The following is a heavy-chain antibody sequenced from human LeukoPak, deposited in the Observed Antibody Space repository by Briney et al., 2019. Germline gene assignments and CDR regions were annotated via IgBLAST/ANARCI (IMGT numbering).Heavy chain of an antibody. D-gene: IGHD2/OR15-2a*01. CDR2: ISYDGSNK. V-gene: IGHV3-30-3*01. Sequence: GRSLRLSCAASGFTFSSYAMHWVRQAPGKGLEWVAVISYDGSNKYYADSVKGRFTISRDNSKNTLYLQMNSLRAEDTAVYYCARDSVIHYYGMDVWGQGTTVTVSS. J-gene: IGHJ6*02. CDR1: GFTFSSYA. CDR3: ARDSVIHYYGMDV.